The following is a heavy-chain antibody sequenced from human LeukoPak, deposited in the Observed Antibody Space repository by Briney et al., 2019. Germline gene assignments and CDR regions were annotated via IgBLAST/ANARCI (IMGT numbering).Heavy chain of an antibody. Sequence: PGGSLRLSCAASGFTFSSYSMNWVRQAPGKGLEWVSSISSSSSYIYYADSVKGRFTISRDNAKNSLYLQMNSLRAEDTAVYYCASDDPYSSGWYAEDYYYGMDVWGQGTTVTVSS. CDR3: ASDDPYSSGWYAEDYYYGMDV. D-gene: IGHD6-19*01. CDR1: GFTFSSYS. J-gene: IGHJ6*02. CDR2: ISSSSSYI. V-gene: IGHV3-21*01.